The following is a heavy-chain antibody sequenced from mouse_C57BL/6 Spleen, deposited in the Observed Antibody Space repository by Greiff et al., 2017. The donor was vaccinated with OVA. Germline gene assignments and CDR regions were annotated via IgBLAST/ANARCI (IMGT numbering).Heavy chain of an antibody. Sequence: VQLQQSGAELMKPGASVSLSCKATGYTFTGYWIEWVKQTPGHGLEWIGEILPGSGSTNYTEKFKGKATFTADTSSNTAYMQLSSLTTEDSAIYYCARREGNSDYWGQGTTLTVSS. V-gene: IGHV1-9*01. CDR2: ILPGSGST. CDR3: ARREGNSDY. J-gene: IGHJ2*01. CDR1: GYTFTGYW.